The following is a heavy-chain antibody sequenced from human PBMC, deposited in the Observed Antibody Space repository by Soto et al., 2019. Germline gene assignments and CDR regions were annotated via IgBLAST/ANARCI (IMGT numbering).Heavy chain of an antibody. J-gene: IGHJ6*02. CDR3: AKPSPGTSSYIYYYYGMDV. D-gene: IGHD2-2*01. CDR2: ISGSGGST. V-gene: IGHV3-23*01. CDR1: GFTFSSYA. Sequence: GGSLRLSCAASGFTFSSYAMSWVRQAPGKGLEWVSAISGSGGSTYYADSVKGRFTISRDNSKNTLYLQMNSLRAEDTAVYYCAKPSPGTSSYIYYYYGMDVWGQGTTVTVSS.